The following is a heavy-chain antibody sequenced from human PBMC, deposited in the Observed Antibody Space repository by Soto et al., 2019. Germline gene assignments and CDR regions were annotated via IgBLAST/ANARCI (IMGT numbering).Heavy chain of an antibody. CDR2: INPANGNT. Sequence: QVQLVQSGAELKKPGASVNISCQASGFTFSDTLINWVRQGPGQRLEWMGWINPANGNTRYSEPFQGRVTISSLSSASTGYVALSDLTSEDTAVYYCARDIVSVGPRANEAFDVWGQGTMITVSS. J-gene: IGHJ3*01. V-gene: IGHV1-3*01. CDR3: ARDIVSVGPRANEAFDV. D-gene: IGHD1-26*01. CDR1: GFTFSDTL.